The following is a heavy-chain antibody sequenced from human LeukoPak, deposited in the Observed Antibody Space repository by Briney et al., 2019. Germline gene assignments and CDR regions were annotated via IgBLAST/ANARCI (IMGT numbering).Heavy chain of an antibody. CDR3: ARAHSDIVVVPAGY. Sequence: GGSLRLSCAASGFTFSSYSMNWVREAPGKGLESVSSISSSSSYIYYADSVKGRFTISRDNAKNSLYLQMNSLRAEDTAVYYCARAHSDIVVVPAGYWGQGTLVTVSS. J-gene: IGHJ4*02. CDR1: GFTFSSYS. D-gene: IGHD2-2*01. CDR2: ISSSSSYI. V-gene: IGHV3-21*01.